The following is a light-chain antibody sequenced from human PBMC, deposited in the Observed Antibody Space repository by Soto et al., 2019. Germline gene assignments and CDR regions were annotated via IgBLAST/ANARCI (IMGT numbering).Light chain of an antibody. V-gene: IGKV1-27*01. J-gene: IGKJ4*01. CDR1: HSITNW. Sequence: DIKMSKSPSTLSASVGDRVTITFRASHSITNWLAWYQQKPGKVPKLLIYAASTLQSGVPSRFSGSGSGTDFTHTISSLQPEDVATYYCQKYNSAPLTFGGGTKVDI. CDR3: QKYNSAPLT. CDR2: AAS.